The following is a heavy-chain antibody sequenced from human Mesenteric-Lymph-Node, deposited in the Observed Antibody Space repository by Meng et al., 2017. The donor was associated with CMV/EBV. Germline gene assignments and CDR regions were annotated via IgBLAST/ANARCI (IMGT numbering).Heavy chain of an antibody. Sequence: SETLSLTCAVYGGSFSGYYWSWIRQSPGKGLEWIGEINHSGSTNYNPSLKSRVTISVDTSKNQFSLRLSPVTAADTAVYYCARDPFLAYCGGDCYSWGQGTLVTVSS. CDR1: GGSFSGYY. J-gene: IGHJ5*02. D-gene: IGHD2-21*01. CDR2: INHSGST. V-gene: IGHV4-34*01. CDR3: ARDPFLAYCGGDCYS.